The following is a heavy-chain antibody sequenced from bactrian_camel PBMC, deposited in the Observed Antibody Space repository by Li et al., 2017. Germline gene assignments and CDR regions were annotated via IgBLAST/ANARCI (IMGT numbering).Heavy chain of an antibody. J-gene: IGHJ4*01. CDR3: SKGWGLGAMVRDPV. CDR1: GYAYRSAC. D-gene: IGHD5*01. Sequence: HVQLVESGGGSVQAGGSLRLSCGASGYAYRSACMGWFRQAPGKGVEWVSGINSGGDNTGYANSVRGRFTISRDDAKNMLYLQLNSLKVEDTARYYCSKGWGLGAMVRDPVRGQGTQVTVS. CDR2: INSGGDNT. V-gene: IGHV3S1*01.